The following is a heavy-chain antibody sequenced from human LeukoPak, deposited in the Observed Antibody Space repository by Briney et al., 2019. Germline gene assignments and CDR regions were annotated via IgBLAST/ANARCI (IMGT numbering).Heavy chain of an antibody. Sequence: GGSLRLSCAASGFKFGDYAMHWVRQAPGKGLEWVSGITWNSGSVDYADSVKGRFTISRDNSKNTLYLQMNSLRAEDTAVYYCAKVMGYDSSGYRNWFDPWGQGTLVTVSS. D-gene: IGHD3-22*01. CDR1: GFKFGDYA. CDR2: ITWNSGSV. CDR3: AKVMGYDSSGYRNWFDP. J-gene: IGHJ5*02. V-gene: IGHV3-9*01.